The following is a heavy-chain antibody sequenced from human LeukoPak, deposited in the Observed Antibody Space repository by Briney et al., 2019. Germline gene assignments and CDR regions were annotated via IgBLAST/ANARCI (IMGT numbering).Heavy chain of an antibody. D-gene: IGHD1-1*01. CDR3: ARERGLERRGGLVYGY. CDR2: IIPILGIA. V-gene: IGHV1-69*04. Sequence: GSSVKVSGKASGGTFSSYAISWVRQAPGQGLEWMGRIIPILGIANYAQKFRGRVTITADKSTSTAYMELSSLRSEDTAVYYCARERGLERRGGLVYGYWGQGTLVTVSS. CDR1: GGTFSSYA. J-gene: IGHJ4*02.